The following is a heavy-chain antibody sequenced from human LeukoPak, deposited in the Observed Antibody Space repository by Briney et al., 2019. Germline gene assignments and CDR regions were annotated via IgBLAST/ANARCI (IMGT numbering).Heavy chain of an antibody. V-gene: IGHV1-46*01. D-gene: IGHD1-26*01. J-gene: IGHJ4*02. CDR3: ARDISGSGVIDY. CDR1: GYTFTSYY. CDR2: INPGGGST. Sequence: ASVKVSCKASGYTFTSYYMHWVRQAPGQGLEWMGIINPGGGSTSYAQKFQARVTMTRDTSTSTVYMELSSLRSEDTAVYYCARDISGSGVIDYWGQGTLVTVFS.